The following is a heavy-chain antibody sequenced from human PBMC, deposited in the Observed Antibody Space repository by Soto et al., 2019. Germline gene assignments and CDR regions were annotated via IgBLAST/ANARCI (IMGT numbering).Heavy chain of an antibody. D-gene: IGHD3-10*01. CDR2: INAGNGNT. V-gene: IGHV1-3*01. CDR1: GYTFTSYA. Sequence: ASVKVSCKASGYTFTSYAMHWVRQAPGQRLEWMGWINAGNGNTKYSQKFQGRVTITRDTSASTAYMELSSLRSEDTAVYYCARPIYGSGSYYPLDYWVQGTLVTVSS. CDR3: ARPIYGSGSYYPLDY. J-gene: IGHJ4*02.